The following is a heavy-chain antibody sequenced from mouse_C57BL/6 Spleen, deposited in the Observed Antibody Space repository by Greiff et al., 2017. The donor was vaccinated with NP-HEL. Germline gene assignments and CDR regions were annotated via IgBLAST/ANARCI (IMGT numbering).Heavy chain of an antibody. D-gene: IGHD1-1*02. Sequence: QVQLKESGAELVKPGASVKISCKASGYAFSSYWMNWVKQRPGKGLEWIGQIYPGDGDTNYNGKFKGKATLTADKSSSTAYMQLSSLTSEDSAVYFCARRGKAYFDYWGQGTTLTVSS. V-gene: IGHV1-80*01. J-gene: IGHJ2*01. CDR3: ARRGKAYFDY. CDR1: GYAFSSYW. CDR2: IYPGDGDT.